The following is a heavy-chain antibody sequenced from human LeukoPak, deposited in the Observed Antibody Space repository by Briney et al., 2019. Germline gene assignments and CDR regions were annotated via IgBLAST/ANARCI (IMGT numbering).Heavy chain of an antibody. V-gene: IGHV4-4*07. Sequence: SETLSLTCTVSGASISSNYGSWIRQPAGKGLEWMGRLYTSGSTNYNPSLRSRVTISVDKSKNQFSLKLSSVTAADTALYYCARDSGVATNLDYWGQGTLVTVSS. J-gene: IGHJ4*02. CDR1: GASISSNY. CDR2: LYTSGST. D-gene: IGHD5-24*01. CDR3: ARDSGVATNLDY.